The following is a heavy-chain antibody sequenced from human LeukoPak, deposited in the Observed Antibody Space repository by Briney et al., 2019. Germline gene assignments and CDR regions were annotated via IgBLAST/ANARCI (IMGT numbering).Heavy chain of an antibody. D-gene: IGHD2-21*01. V-gene: IGHV3-33*01. Sequence: PGGSLRLSCGASGFTFSTYGMKWGRQAPGKGLEWVAVIWYDGSNKYYADSVKGRFTISRDNSKNTLHLQMNSLRAEDTAVYSCARPVFGDVFPHDSDIMWGQGTMVTVSP. J-gene: IGHJ3*02. CDR3: ARPVFGDVFPHDSDIM. CDR1: GFTFSTYG. CDR2: IWYDGSNK.